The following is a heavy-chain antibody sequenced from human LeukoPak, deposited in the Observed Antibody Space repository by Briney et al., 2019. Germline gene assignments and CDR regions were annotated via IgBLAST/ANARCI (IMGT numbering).Heavy chain of an antibody. D-gene: IGHD3-22*01. J-gene: IGHJ4*02. CDR2: ISGNGQKT. V-gene: IGHV3-23*01. Sequence: QPGESLRLSFSASGFTFSRFAMTWVRQLPGKGLQWVSTISGNGQKTYYGDSVTGRFSVSRDNSNNILFLQMDSLRADDSALYYCAKDANYYDSSAFFIPFDSWGQGTLVTVSS. CDR1: GFTFSRFA. CDR3: AKDANYYDSSAFFIPFDS.